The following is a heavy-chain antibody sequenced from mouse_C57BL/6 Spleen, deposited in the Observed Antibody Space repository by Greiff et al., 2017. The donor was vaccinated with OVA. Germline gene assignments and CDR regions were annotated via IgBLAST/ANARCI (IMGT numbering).Heavy chain of an antibody. CDR3: ARSDYYGSSFTWYFDV. J-gene: IGHJ1*03. Sequence: VQLQQPGTEQVKPGASVKLSCKASGYTFTSYWMHWVKQRPGQGLEWIGNINPSNGGTNYNEKFKSKATLPVDKSSSTAYMQLSSLTSEDSAVYYCARSDYYGSSFTWYFDVWGTGTTVTVSS. CDR1: GYTFTSYW. D-gene: IGHD1-1*01. V-gene: IGHV1-53*01. CDR2: INPSNGGT.